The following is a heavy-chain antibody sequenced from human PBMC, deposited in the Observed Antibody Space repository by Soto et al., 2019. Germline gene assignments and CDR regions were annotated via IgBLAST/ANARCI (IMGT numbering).Heavy chain of an antibody. J-gene: IGHJ4*02. CDR1: GFTFSSYS. CDR3: ARVPSSGQPSY. CDR2: ISSSSSYI. D-gene: IGHD6-19*01. Sequence: GGSLRLSCAASGFTFSSYSMNWVRQAPGKGLEWVSSISSSSSYIYYADSVKGRFTISRDNAKNSLYLQMNSLRAEDTAVYYCARVPSSGQPSYWGQGTLVTVSS. V-gene: IGHV3-21*01.